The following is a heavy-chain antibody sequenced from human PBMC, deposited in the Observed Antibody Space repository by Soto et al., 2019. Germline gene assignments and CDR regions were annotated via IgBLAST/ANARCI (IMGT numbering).Heavy chain of an antibody. V-gene: IGHV2-5*02. CDR3: AHRRRRESCGGGNCYHFDS. CDR1: GFSITTNGVG. D-gene: IGHD2-15*01. J-gene: IGHJ4*02. CDR2: LYWDDEE. Sequence: QITLKESGPTLVKPTQTLTLTCSFSGFSITTNGVGVGWIRQPPGKALEWLAILYWDDEERYSPSLTSRLTTTKDTTRKQVVPTMTNVDPVDTATYFCAHRRRRESCGGGNCYHFDSWGQGTLVTVSS.